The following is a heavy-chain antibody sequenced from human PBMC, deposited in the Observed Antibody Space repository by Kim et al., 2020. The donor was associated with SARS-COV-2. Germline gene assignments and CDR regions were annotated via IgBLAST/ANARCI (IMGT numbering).Heavy chain of an antibody. CDR2: IYYSGST. D-gene: IGHD5-12*01. CDR1: GGSISSSSYY. V-gene: IGHV4-39*01. Sequence: SETLSLTCTVSGGSISSSSYYWGWIRQPPGKGLEWIGSIYYSGSTYYNPSLKSRVTISVDTSKNQFSLKLSSVTAADTAGYYCARHASLRWLQLEGVDYWGQGTLVTVSS. J-gene: IGHJ4*02. CDR3: ARHASLRWLQLEGVDY.